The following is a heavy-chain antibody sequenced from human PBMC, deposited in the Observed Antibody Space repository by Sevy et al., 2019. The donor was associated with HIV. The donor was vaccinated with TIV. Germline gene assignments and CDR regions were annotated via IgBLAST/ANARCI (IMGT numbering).Heavy chain of an antibody. CDR2: FDPEDGET. Sequence: ASVKVSCKVSGYTLTELSMHWVRQAPGKGLEWMGGFDPEDGETIYAQKFQGRVTMTGNTSTDTAYMELSSLGSQDTGVYYCAAGVVAARFRAYYYYGMDVWGQGTTVTVSS. V-gene: IGHV1-24*01. CDR3: AAGVVAARFRAYYYYGMDV. CDR1: GYTLTELS. D-gene: IGHD2-15*01. J-gene: IGHJ6*02.